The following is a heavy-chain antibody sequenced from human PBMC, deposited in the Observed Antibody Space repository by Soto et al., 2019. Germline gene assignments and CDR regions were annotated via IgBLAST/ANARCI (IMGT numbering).Heavy chain of an antibody. CDR2: INHSGST. CDR3: ARGRSSWYLNYFDY. CDR1: GGPFSGYY. D-gene: IGHD6-13*01. V-gene: IGHV4-34*01. Sequence: SETLSLTCAVYGGPFSGYYWSWIRQPPGKGLEWIGEINHSGSTNYNPSLKSRVTISVDTSKNQFSLKLSSVTAADTAVYYCARGRSSWYLNYFDYWGQGTLVTVSS. J-gene: IGHJ4*02.